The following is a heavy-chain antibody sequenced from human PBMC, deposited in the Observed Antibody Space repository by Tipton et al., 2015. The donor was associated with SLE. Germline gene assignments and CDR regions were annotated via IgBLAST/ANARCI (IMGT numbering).Heavy chain of an antibody. CDR2: ISGSGGST. J-gene: IGHJ6*03. V-gene: IGHV3-23*01. D-gene: IGHD4-17*01. CDR1: GFTFSSYA. Sequence: SLRLSCAASGFTFSSYAMSWVRPAPGKGLEWVSAISGSGGSTYYADSVKGRFTISRDNSKDTLYLQINSLRAEDTAVYYCAKYGDNYAYYYYYYMDVWGKGTTVTVSS. CDR3: AKYGDNYAYYYYYYMDV.